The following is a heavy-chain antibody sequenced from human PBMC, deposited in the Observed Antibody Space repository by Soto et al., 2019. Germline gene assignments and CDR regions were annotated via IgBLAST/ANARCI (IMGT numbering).Heavy chain of an antibody. CDR3: ARDLDPRDYNRAFDL. CDR2: ISSSSSYI. J-gene: IGHJ2*01. V-gene: IGHV3-21*01. CDR1: GFTFSSYS. D-gene: IGHD4-4*01. Sequence: GGSLRLSCAASGFTFSSYSMNWVRQAPGKGLEWVSSISSSSSYIYYADSVKGRFTISRDNAKNSLYLQMNSLRAEDTAVYYCARDLDPRDYNRAFDLWGRGTLVTVSS.